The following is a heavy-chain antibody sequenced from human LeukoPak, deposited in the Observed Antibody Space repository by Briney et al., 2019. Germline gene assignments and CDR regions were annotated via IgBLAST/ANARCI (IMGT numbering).Heavy chain of an antibody. J-gene: IGHJ5*02. V-gene: IGHV1-69*04. CDR1: GGTFSSYT. CDR2: IIPILGIA. Sequence: SVEVSCKASGGTFSSYTISWVRQAPGQGLEWMGRIIPILGIANYAQKFQGRVTITADKSTSTAYMELSSLRSEDTAVYYCARDLRGSSGSYYWFYPWAQGTLVTVSS. CDR3: ARDLRGSSGSYYWFYP. D-gene: IGHD1-26*01.